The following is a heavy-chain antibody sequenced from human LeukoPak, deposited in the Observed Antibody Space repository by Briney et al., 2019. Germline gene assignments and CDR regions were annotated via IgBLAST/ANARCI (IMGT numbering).Heavy chain of an antibody. CDR3: ASSMIVVVNHDAFDI. D-gene: IGHD3-22*01. Sequence: ASVKVSCKASGGTFSSYAISWVRQAPGQGLEWMGGIIPIFGTANYAQKFQGRVTITTDESTSTAYMELSSLRPEDTAVYYCASSMIVVVNHDAFDIWGQGTMVTVSS. CDR1: GGTFSSYA. CDR2: IIPIFGTA. V-gene: IGHV1-69*05. J-gene: IGHJ3*02.